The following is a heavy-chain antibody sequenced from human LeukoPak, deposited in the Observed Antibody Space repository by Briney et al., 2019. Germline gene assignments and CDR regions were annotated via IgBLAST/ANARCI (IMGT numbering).Heavy chain of an antibody. Sequence: GGSLRLPCAACRFTFSRYAMRWVRQAPGKGLEWVSAISGSGGSTYYADSVKGRFTISRDNSKNTLYLQINSLRAEDKAVYYCAKDGTWIQLWFDYWGQGTLVTVSS. J-gene: IGHJ5*01. CDR1: RFTFSRYA. CDR3: AKDGTWIQLWFDY. CDR2: ISGSGGST. D-gene: IGHD5-18*01. V-gene: IGHV3-23*01.